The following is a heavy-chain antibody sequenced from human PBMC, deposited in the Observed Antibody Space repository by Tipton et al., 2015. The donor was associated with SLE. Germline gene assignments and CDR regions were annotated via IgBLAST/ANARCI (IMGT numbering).Heavy chain of an antibody. CDR1: DYTFTSYD. J-gene: IGHJ6*02. CDR2: VSAYSGNT. CDR3: ARGEYYYYYGMDV. Sequence: QVQLVQSGAEVKKPGASVKVSCKASDYTFTSYDITWVRQAPGQGLEWMGWVSAYSGNTNSAQNLQGRVTMTTDTSTSTAYMELRSLRSDDTAVYYCARGEYYYYYGMDVWGQGTTVTVSS. V-gene: IGHV1-18*01.